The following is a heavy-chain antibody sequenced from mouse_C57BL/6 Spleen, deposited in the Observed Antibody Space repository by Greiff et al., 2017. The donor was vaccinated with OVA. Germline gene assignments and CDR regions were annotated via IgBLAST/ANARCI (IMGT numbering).Heavy chain of an antibody. D-gene: IGHD1-1*01. CDR1: GYTFTSYD. J-gene: IGHJ4*01. CDR3: GTSASSFYAMDY. Sequence: QVQLQQSGAELVMPGASVKLSCKASGYTFTSYDINWVKQRPGQGLEWIGWIDPRDGSTNYNEKFKGKATLTVDTSSSTAYMPLHSLTSEDSAVYCYGTSASSFYAMDYWGQGTSVTVSS. CDR2: IDPRDGST. V-gene: IGHV1-85*01.